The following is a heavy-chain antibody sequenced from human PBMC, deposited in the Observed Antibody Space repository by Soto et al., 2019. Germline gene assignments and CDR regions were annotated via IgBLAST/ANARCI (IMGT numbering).Heavy chain of an antibody. CDR1: GGSISSGDYY. D-gene: IGHD2-2*01. CDR3: ARDRLGYCSSTSCPSMYYYYGMDV. J-gene: IGHJ6*02. Sequence: PSETLSLTCTVSGGSISSGDYYWSWIRQPPGKGLEWIGYIYYSGSTYYNPSLKSRVTISVDTSKNQFSLKLSSVTAADTAVYYCARDRLGYCSSTSCPSMYYYYGMDVWGQGTTVTVSS. CDR2: IYYSGST. V-gene: IGHV4-30-4*01.